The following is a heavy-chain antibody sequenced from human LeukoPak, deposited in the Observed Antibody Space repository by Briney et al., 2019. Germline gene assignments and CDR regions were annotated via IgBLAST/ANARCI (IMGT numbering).Heavy chain of an antibody. J-gene: IGHJ4*02. CDR1: GYTFTGYY. V-gene: IGHV1-2*06. Sequence: GASVKVSCKVSGYTFTGYYMHWVRQAPGQGLEWMGRINPNSGGTNYAQKFQGRVTMTRDTSISTAYMELSRLRSDDTAVYYCARARWIQLWLPFDYWGQGTLVTVSS. CDR3: ARARWIQLWLPFDY. CDR2: INPNSGGT. D-gene: IGHD5-18*01.